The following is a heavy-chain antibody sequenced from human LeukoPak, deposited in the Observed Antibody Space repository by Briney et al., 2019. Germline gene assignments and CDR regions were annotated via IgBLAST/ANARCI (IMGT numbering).Heavy chain of an antibody. Sequence: ASVKVSCKASGYTFTGYYMHWVRQAPGQGLEWMGWINPNSGGTNYAQKFQGRVTMTRDTSISIAYMELSRLRSDDTAVYYCARDVEAGRYYYGMDVWGQGTTVTVSS. J-gene: IGHJ6*01. CDR3: ARDVEAGRYYYGMDV. D-gene: IGHD2-15*01. V-gene: IGHV1-2*02. CDR2: INPNSGGT. CDR1: GYTFTGYY.